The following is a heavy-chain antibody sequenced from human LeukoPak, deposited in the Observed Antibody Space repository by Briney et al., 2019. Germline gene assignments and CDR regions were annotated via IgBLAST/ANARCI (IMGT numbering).Heavy chain of an antibody. CDR1: GFTFTSHW. CDR3: AKGDSSTPKYYLGY. D-gene: IGHD3-22*01. Sequence: GGSLRLSCTASGFTFTSHWMHWVRQVPGKGLVWVSRINGDGSGTNHADSVKGRFTISRDNAKNSLYLQMNSLRAEDTALYYCAKGDSSTPKYYLGYWGQGTLVTVSS. CDR2: INGDGSGT. J-gene: IGHJ4*02. V-gene: IGHV3-74*01.